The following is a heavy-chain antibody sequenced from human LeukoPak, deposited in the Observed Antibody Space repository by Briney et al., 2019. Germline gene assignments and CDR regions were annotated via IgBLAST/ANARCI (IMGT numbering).Heavy chain of an antibody. CDR3: ARDYRIVGATTGAFDI. CDR2: MNPNSGNT. D-gene: IGHD1-26*01. CDR1: GYTFTSYD. V-gene: IGHV1-8*01. J-gene: IGHJ3*02. Sequence: ASVKVSCKASGYTFTSYDINWVRQATGQGLEWMGWMNPNSGNTGYAQKFQGRVTMTRDTSISTAYMELSRLRSDDTAVYYCARDYRIVGATTGAFDIWGQGTMVTVSS.